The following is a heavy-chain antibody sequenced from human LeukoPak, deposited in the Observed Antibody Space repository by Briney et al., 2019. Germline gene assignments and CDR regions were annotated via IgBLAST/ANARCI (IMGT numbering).Heavy chain of an antibody. D-gene: IGHD5-18*01. J-gene: IGHJ4*02. Sequence: PGRSLRLSCAASGFTFSSYGMHWVRQAPGKGLEWVAVISYDGSNKYYADSVKGRFTISRDNSKNTLYLQMNSLRAEDTAVYYCAKDFEAFRGYSYGSSWGQGTLVTVSS. CDR2: ISYDGSNK. V-gene: IGHV3-30*18. CDR1: GFTFSSYG. CDR3: AKDFEAFRGYSYGSS.